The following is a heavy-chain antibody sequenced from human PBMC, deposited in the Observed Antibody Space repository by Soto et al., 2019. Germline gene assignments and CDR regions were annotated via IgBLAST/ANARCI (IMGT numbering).Heavy chain of an antibody. CDR2: IYHSGST. D-gene: IGHD4-17*01. CDR1: HGSTSSGGYS. Sequence: KPSETLSLTCALSHGSTSSGGYSWSWIRHPPGKGLEWIGYIYHSGSTYCNPSLKSRVTISVDRSKNQFSLKLSSVTAADTAVYYCARAHYGDYGYGMDVWGQGTTVTVSS. J-gene: IGHJ6*02. V-gene: IGHV4-30-2*01. CDR3: ARAHYGDYGYGMDV.